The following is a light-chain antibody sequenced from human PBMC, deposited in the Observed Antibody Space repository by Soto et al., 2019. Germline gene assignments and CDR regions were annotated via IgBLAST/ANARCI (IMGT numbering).Light chain of an antibody. Sequence: GDRVTITCRASQSISSWLAWYQQKPGKAPKLLIYRSSTLESGVPSRFSGSGSGTEFTLTISSLQPDDFATYYCQQSYSTPRTFGQGTKVDIK. J-gene: IGKJ1*01. V-gene: IGKV1-5*03. CDR2: RSS. CDR1: QSISSW. CDR3: QQSYSTPRT.